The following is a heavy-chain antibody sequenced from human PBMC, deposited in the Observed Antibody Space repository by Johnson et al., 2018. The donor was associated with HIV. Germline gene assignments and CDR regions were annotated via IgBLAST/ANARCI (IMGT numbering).Heavy chain of an antibody. J-gene: IGHJ3*02. D-gene: IGHD2-2*01. CDR2: ISHDGSDT. CDR3: ATVPLCFFTTCYARGACDM. V-gene: IGHV3-74*02. Sequence: VQLVESGGGLVQPGGSLRLSCAASGFTVSSNYMSWVRQAPGKGLEWVSRISHDGSDTSYADSVTGRFTISRDNAKNTLYLQMNSRRAEDTAVYYGATVPLCFFTTCYARGACDMWGQGTLVTVSS. CDR1: GFTVSSNY.